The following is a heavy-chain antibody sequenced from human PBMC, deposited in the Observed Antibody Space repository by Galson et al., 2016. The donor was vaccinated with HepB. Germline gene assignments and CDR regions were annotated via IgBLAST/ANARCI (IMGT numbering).Heavy chain of an antibody. CDR2: IYGGGST. CDR1: GLIISTNY. Sequence: SLRLSCAVSGLIISTNYMSWVRQAPGSGLEWVSVIYGGGSTFYADSVKGRFTISRDNSKNTLYLQMNSLRAGDAAVYYCAKDRGGRVDTGTLDYWGQGTLVTVSS. V-gene: IGHV3-53*01. J-gene: IGHJ4*02. D-gene: IGHD5-18*01. CDR3: AKDRGGRVDTGTLDY.